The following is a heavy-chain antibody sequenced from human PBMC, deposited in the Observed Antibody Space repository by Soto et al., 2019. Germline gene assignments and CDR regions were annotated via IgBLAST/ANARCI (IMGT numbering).Heavy chain of an antibody. CDR1: GYTFTSYG. J-gene: IGHJ6*02. D-gene: IGHD5-12*01. CDR2: ISAYNGNT. CDR3: ARMVDIVATFYYWYYYGMDV. Sequence: QVQLVQSGAEVKKPGASVKVSCKASGYTFTSYGISWVRQAPGQGLEWMGWISAYNGNTNYAQKLQGRVTITTDTATSTAYMELRSLRSDDTAVYYCARMVDIVATFYYWYYYGMDVWGQGTTVTVSS. V-gene: IGHV1-18*01.